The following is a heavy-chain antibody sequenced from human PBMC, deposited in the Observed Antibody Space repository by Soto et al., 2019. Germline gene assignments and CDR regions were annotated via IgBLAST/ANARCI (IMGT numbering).Heavy chain of an antibody. CDR1: GGSFSSYY. V-gene: IGHV4-4*07. Sequence: LSLTCTVSGGSFSSYYWIWIRQPAGKGLEWIGRFYTSGNTNYNPSLKSRVTMSLDTSKNQFSLKLSSVTAADTAVYFCASDSTGWFDPWGQGTLVTVSS. J-gene: IGHJ5*02. CDR2: FYTSGNT. CDR3: ASDSTGWFDP. D-gene: IGHD7-27*01.